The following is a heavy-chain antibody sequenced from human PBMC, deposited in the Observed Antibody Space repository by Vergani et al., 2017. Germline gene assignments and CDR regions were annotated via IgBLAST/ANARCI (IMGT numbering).Heavy chain of an antibody. CDR1: GYTFTSYG. J-gene: IGHJ2*01. D-gene: IGHD3-22*01. CDR2: ISAYNGNT. CDR3: ARVAVSKITMIVVGPQV. V-gene: IGHV1-18*01. Sequence: QVQLVQSGAEVKKPGASVKVSCKASGYTFTSYGISWVRQAPGQGLEWMGWISAYNGNTNYAQKLQGRVTMTTDTSTSTAYMELRSLGSDDTAVYYCARVAVSKITMIVVGPQVWGRGTLVTVSS.